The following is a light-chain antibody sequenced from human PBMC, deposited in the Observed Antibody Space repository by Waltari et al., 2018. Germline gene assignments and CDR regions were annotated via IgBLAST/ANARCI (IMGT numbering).Light chain of an antibody. CDR1: QTVLSNSNNKNY. CDR2: WAS. Sequence: DIVMTQSPDSLAVSLGERATINCKSSQTVLSNSNNKNYLACYQHKPGQPPKLLIYWASARESGVPDRFSCSGSGTDFTLTISSLQAEDVAVYYCQQYYTVPRTFGQGTKVEI. J-gene: IGKJ1*01. CDR3: QQYYTVPRT. V-gene: IGKV4-1*01.